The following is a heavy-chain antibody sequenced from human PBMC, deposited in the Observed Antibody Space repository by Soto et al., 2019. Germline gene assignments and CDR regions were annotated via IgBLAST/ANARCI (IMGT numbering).Heavy chain of an antibody. J-gene: IGHJ5*02. CDR3: AGAPALLEHPWYSSGGPWFDP. CDR1: GYTFTSYA. Sequence: ASVKVSCKASGYTFTSYAMHWVRQAPGQRLEWMGWINAGNGNTKYSQKFQGRVTITRDTSASTAYMELSSLRSEDTAVYYCAGAPALLEHPWYSSGGPWFDPWGQGTLVTVSS. V-gene: IGHV1-3*01. D-gene: IGHD6-19*01. CDR2: INAGNGNT.